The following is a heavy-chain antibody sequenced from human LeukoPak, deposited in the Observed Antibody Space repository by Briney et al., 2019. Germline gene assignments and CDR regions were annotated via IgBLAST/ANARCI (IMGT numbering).Heavy chain of an antibody. CDR1: GFTFSNFW. CDR3: AKGGRITMIVVVINRGYFDY. V-gene: IGHV3-7*03. J-gene: IGHJ4*02. D-gene: IGHD3-22*01. Sequence: GGSLRLSCTASGFTFSNFWMGWVRQAPGKGLEWVANIKQDETEKFYLGSVKGRFTISRDNAKNSLYLQMNSLRAEDTAVYYCAKGGRITMIVVVINRGYFDYWGQGTLVTVSS. CDR2: IKQDETEK.